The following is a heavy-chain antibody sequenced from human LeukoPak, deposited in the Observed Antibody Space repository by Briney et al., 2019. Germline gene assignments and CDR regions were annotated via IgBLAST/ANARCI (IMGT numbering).Heavy chain of an antibody. V-gene: IGHV3-23*01. CDR3: AKDRFIRTRGWDY. CDR2: ISGSGGST. CDR1: GFTFSSYA. J-gene: IGHJ4*02. D-gene: IGHD6-19*01. Sequence: PGGSLRLSCAASGFTFSSYAMSWVRQPPGKGLEWVSTISGSGGSTYYADSVKGRFTISRDNSKNTLYLQMNSLRAEDTAVYYCAKDRFIRTRGWDYWGQGTLVTVSS.